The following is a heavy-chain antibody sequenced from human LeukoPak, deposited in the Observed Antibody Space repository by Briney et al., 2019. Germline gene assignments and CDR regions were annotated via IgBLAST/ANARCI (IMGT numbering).Heavy chain of an antibody. Sequence: EAGGSLRLSCAASGFTFSDYYMSWIRQAPGKGLEWVSAISGSGGSTYYADSVKGRFTISRDNSKNTLYLQMNSLRAEDTAVYYCAKARDSSGWKGWFDPWGQGTLVTVSS. CDR1: GFTFSDYY. CDR2: ISGSGGST. D-gene: IGHD3-22*01. V-gene: IGHV3-23*01. CDR3: AKARDSSGWKGWFDP. J-gene: IGHJ5*02.